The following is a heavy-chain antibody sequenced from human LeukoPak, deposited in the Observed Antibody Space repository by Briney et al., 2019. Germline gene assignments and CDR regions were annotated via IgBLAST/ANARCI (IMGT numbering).Heavy chain of an antibody. Sequence: PGGSLRLSCAASGFTVISNYMTWVRQAPGKGLECVSVIYRGGGTYYADSVQGRFTISRDNSKNTLYLQMNSLRAEDTAVYYCAAVPYYYYDSSGYYRGGLNWFDPWGQGTLVTVSS. CDR2: IYRGGGT. CDR3: AAVPYYYYDSSGYYRGGLNWFDP. CDR1: GFTVISNY. D-gene: IGHD3-22*01. V-gene: IGHV3-66*02. J-gene: IGHJ5*02.